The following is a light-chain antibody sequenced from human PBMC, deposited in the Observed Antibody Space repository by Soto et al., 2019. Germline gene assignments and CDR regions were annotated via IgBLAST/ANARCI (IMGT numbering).Light chain of an antibody. V-gene: IGKV3-20*01. Sequence: EIVLTQSPGTLSLSPGERATLSCRASQSVSSSYLAWYQQKPGQAPRLLIYGASSRATGIPDRFSGSGSGTDFTLTISRLEPVDFAVYYCQQYGSSPLWTFGQRTKVAIK. CDR2: GAS. J-gene: IGKJ1*01. CDR3: QQYGSSPLWT. CDR1: QSVSSSY.